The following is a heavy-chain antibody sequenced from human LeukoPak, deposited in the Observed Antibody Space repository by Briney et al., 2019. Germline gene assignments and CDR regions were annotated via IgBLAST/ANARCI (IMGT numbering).Heavy chain of an antibody. J-gene: IGHJ4*02. CDR2: IYYSGST. CDR3: ARGTYYYGSGTGGYDY. V-gene: IGHV4-59*01. CDR1: GGSISSYY. D-gene: IGHD3-10*01. Sequence: PSETLSLTCTVSGGSISSYYWSWIRQPPGKGLEWIGYIYYSGSTNYNPSLKSRVTISVDTSKNQFSLKLSSVTAADTAVYYCARGTYYYGSGTGGYDYWGQGTLVTVSS.